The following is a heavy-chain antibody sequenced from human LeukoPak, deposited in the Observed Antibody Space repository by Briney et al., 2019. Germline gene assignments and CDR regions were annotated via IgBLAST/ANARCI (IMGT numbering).Heavy chain of an antibody. J-gene: IGHJ4*02. CDR1: GFTFSTFG. CDR2: MRFDGSQQ. D-gene: IGHD4-17*01. Sequence: GGSLRLSCAASGFTFSTFGMHWVRQAPGKGLEWVAFMRFDGSQQHYADSVTGRFTISRDNSINTLYLQMNSLRPDDTSVYYCSKNREPSGDYAGAFDYWGLGTLVTVSS. CDR3: SKNREPSGDYAGAFDY. V-gene: IGHV3-30*02.